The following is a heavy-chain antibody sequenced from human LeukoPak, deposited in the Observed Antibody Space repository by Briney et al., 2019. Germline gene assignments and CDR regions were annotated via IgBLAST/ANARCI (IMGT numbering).Heavy chain of an antibody. Sequence: GGSLRLSCAASGFTFSSYSMNWVRQAPGKGLEWVSYIGSSSSTIYYADSVKGRFTISRDNAKNSLYLQMNSLRAEDTAVYYCARGYNWFDPWGQGTLVTVSS. V-gene: IGHV3-48*04. J-gene: IGHJ5*02. CDR1: GFTFSSYS. CDR2: IGSSSSTI. CDR3: ARGYNWFDP.